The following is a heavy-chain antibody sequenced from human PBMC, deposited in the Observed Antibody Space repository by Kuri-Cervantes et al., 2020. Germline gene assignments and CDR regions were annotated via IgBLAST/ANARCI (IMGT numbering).Heavy chain of an antibody. CDR2: IGTAGDT. CDR1: GFTFSSYD. V-gene: IGHV3-13*01. Sequence: GESLKISCAASGFTFSSYDMHWVRQATGKGLEWVSAIGTAGDTYYPDSVKGRFTISRDNAKNSLYLQMNSLRAEDTAVYFCSRDAEGHFDSWGQGTMVTVSS. CDR3: SRDAEGHFDS. J-gene: IGHJ4*02.